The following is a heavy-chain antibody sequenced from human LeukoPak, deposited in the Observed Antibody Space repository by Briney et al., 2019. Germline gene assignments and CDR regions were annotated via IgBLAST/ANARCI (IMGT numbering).Heavy chain of an antibody. J-gene: IGHJ4*02. CDR2: IYTSGST. CDR3: ARASYYDSSGYSYFDY. V-gene: IGHV4-4*07. CDR1: GGSISSYY. Sequence: SETLSLTCTVSGGSISSYYWSWIRQPAGKGLEWIGRIYTSGSTNYNPSLKSRVTMSVDTSKNQFSLKLSPVTAADTAVYYCARASYYDSSGYSYFDYWGQGTLVTVSS. D-gene: IGHD3-22*01.